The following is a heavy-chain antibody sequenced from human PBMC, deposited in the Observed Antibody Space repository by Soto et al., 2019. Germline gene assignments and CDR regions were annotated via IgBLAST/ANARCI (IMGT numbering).Heavy chain of an antibody. V-gene: IGHV4-59*12. J-gene: IGHJ3*02. CDR2: VHDSWGS. CDR1: GGSISSYY. CDR3: ARDGSRVLRYFDRPPSAFDI. Sequence: ASETLSLTCTVSGGSISSYYWSWIRQPPGKGLEWIGYVHDSWGSNYNPSLKSRVAISLDTSKSQFSLKLTSVTATDTAVYYCARDGSRVLRYFDRPPSAFDIWGQGTMVTVSS. D-gene: IGHD3-9*01.